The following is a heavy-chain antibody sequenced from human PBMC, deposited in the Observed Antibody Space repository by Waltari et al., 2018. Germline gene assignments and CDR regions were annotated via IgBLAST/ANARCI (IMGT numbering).Heavy chain of an antibody. CDR2: IKQDASEE. Sequence: EMQLVESGGGLVQPGGSLRLSCAPSGFPLGSCWRSWVRQAPGKGLEWVANIKQDASEEYYVDSVKGRFTISKDNAKNSLSLQMNSLRAEDTAVYYCATGSTARGYYGMDVWGQGTTVTVSS. J-gene: IGHJ6*02. CDR1: GFPLGSCW. CDR3: ATGSTARGYYGMDV. D-gene: IGHD3-10*01. V-gene: IGHV3-7*01.